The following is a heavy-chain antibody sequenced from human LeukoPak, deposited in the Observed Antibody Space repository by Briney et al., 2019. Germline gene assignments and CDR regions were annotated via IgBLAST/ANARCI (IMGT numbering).Heavy chain of an antibody. CDR3: ARNRFGSYFFDY. V-gene: IGHV4-59*01. CDR2: IYYSGST. Sequence: SETLSLTCTVSGGSISSYYWSWIRQPPGKGLEWIGYIYYSGSTNYNPSLKSRVTISVDTSKNQFSLKLSSVTAADTAVYYCARNRFGSYFFDYWGQGTLVTVSS. D-gene: IGHD1-26*01. J-gene: IGHJ4*02. CDR1: GGSISSYY.